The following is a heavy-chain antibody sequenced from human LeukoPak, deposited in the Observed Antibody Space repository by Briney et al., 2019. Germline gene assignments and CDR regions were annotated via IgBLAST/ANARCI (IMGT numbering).Heavy chain of an antibody. CDR2: IYHSGST. CDR3: ARRVEYSSGQYYYYYYYYMDV. J-gene: IGHJ6*03. V-gene: IGHV4-4*02. CDR1: GGSISSSNW. Sequence: SGTLSLTCAVSGGSISSSNWWSWVRQPPGKGLEWIGEIYHSGSTNYNPSLKSRVTISVDKSKNQFSLKLSSVTAADTAVYYCARRVEYSSGQYYYYYYYYMDVWGKGTTVTVSS. D-gene: IGHD6-19*01.